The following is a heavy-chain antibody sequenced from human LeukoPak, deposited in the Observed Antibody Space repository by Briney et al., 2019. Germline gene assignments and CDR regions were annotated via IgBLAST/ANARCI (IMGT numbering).Heavy chain of an antibody. CDR3: ARGGSYLSAFDI. CDR2: IRYDGNVK. Sequence: GGSLRLSCAASGFSFSSYGMHWVRRAPGKGLEWVAFIRYDGNVKHYADSVKGRFTISRDNSKNTLYLQMNSLRAEDTAVYYCARGGSYLSAFDIWGQGTMVTVSS. CDR1: GFSFSSYG. J-gene: IGHJ3*02. V-gene: IGHV3-30*02. D-gene: IGHD1-26*01.